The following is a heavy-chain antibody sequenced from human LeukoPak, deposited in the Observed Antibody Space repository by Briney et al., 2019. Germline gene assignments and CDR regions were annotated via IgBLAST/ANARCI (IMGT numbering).Heavy chain of an antibody. CDR3: ARVPPGDSYGNY. CDR1: GFTFSSYW. D-gene: IGHD5-18*01. V-gene: IGHV3-74*01. CDR2: IDSDGSTT. Sequence: GGSLRLSCAASGFTFSSYWMSWVRQAPGKGLVWVSRIDSDGSTTKYADSVKGRFTISRDNAKNTLYLQMNSLRAEDTAVYYCARVPPGDSYGNYWGQGTLVTVSS. J-gene: IGHJ4*02.